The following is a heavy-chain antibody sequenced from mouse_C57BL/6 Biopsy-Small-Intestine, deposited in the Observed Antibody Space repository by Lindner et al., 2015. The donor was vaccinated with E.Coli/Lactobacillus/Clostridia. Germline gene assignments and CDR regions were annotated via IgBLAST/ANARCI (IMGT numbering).Heavy chain of an antibody. V-gene: IGHV1-82*01. D-gene: IGHD1-1*02. CDR3: ARRWDYYAMDY. Sequence: VQLQESGPELVKPGASVKISCKASGYAFSSSWMNWVKQRPGKGLEWIGRIYPGDGDTTYNGKFKGKATLTADKSSSTAYMQLSSLTSEDSAVYYCARRWDYYAMDYWGQGTSVTVSS. CDR1: GYAFSSSW. J-gene: IGHJ4*01. CDR2: IYPGDGDT.